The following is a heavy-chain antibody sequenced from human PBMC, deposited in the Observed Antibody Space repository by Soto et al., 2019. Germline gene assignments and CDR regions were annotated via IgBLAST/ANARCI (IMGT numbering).Heavy chain of an antibody. CDR3: ARGGDISGRGGGLSWFDP. CDR2: LHYGGNS. CDR1: GGSISNYY. Sequence: PSETLSLTCTVSGGSISNYYCSWFRQPPGKGLERIGVLHYGGNSDYNPSLRSRVSISLDKSKNHFSLNVISVTAADTALYYCARGGDISGRGGGLSWFDPWGQGTQVTVS. J-gene: IGHJ5*02. V-gene: IGHV4-59*12. D-gene: IGHD6-19*01.